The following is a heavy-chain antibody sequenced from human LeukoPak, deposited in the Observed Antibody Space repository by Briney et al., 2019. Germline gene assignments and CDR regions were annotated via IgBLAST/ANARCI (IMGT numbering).Heavy chain of an antibody. J-gene: IGHJ6*02. Sequence: GGSLRFSCAASGFTFDDYAMHWVRQAPGKGLEWVSGISWNSGSIGYADSVKGRFTISRDNAKNSLYLQMNSLRAEDTALYYCAKDIGCSSTSCRYYYYYYGMDVWGQGTTVTVSS. CDR1: GFTFDDYA. CDR3: AKDIGCSSTSCRYYYYYYGMDV. D-gene: IGHD2-2*01. CDR2: ISWNSGSI. V-gene: IGHV3-9*01.